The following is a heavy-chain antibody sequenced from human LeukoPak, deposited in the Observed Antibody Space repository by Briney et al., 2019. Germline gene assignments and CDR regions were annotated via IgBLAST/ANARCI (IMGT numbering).Heavy chain of an antibody. D-gene: IGHD3-16*01. V-gene: IGHV4-59*01. CDR3: ARETSQKGAHYMDV. Sequence: PSETLSLTCTVSGGSISSYYWSWTRQPPGKGLEYIGYIYYSGSTNYNPSLKSRLTISVDRSKNQFSLKLSSVTAADTAVYYCARETSQKGAHYMDVWGKGTTVTISS. CDR2: IYYSGST. J-gene: IGHJ6*03. CDR1: GGSISSYY.